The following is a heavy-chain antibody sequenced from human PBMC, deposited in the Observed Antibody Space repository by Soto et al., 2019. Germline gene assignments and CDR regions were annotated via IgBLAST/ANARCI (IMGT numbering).Heavy chain of an antibody. CDR2: IYYSGST. D-gene: IGHD3-10*01. Sequence: PSDSPSRTCTVYGDFISSYYWSWIRQPPGKGLEWIGYIYYSGSTNYNPSLKSRVTISVGTSKNQFSLKLSSVTAADTAVYYCARGTYYYGSGSYYSPYYFGDCRHLTLVTASS. CDR3: ARGTYYYGSGSYYSPYYFGD. J-gene: IGHJ4*01. V-gene: IGHV4-59*07. CDR1: GDFISSYY.